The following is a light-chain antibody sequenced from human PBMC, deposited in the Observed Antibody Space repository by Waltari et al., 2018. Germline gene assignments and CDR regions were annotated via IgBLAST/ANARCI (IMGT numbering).Light chain of an antibody. J-gene: IGLJ3*02. CDR1: KLGDKY. Sequence: SYELTQPLSVSVSPGQTASITCSGDKLGDKYIFWYQQKSGQSPVLVIYQDVRRPSGIPDRFSGSNSGNTATLTISGTQALDEAHYYCQAWDSGTVVFGGGTKLTVL. V-gene: IGLV3-1*01. CDR3: QAWDSGTVV. CDR2: QDV.